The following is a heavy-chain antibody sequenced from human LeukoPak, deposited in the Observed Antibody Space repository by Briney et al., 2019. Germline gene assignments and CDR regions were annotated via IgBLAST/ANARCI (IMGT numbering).Heavy chain of an antibody. CDR1: GFTFDDYA. D-gene: IGHD3-10*01. J-gene: IGHJ6*02. CDR3: AKDTYYYGSGSYPPNYYYYGMDV. CDR2: ISWNSGSI. Sequence: QAGGSLRLSCAASGFTFDDYAMHWVRQAPGKGLEWVLGISWNSGSIGYADSVKGRFTISRDNAKNSLYLQMNSLRAEDTALYYCAKDTYYYGSGSYPPNYYYYGMDVWGQGTTVTVSS. V-gene: IGHV3-9*01.